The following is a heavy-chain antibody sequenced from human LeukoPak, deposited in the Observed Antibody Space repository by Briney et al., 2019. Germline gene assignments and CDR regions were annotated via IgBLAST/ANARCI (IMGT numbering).Heavy chain of an antibody. CDR3: AGAQSDWLNWLDP. J-gene: IGHJ5*02. CDR2: IFHSGTT. V-gene: IGHV4-38-2*01. Sequence: SETLSLTCAVSGYSISGGYYWGWIRQPPGKGLEWIGSIFHSGTTYYNPSLKSRVTISLDTSKNHFSLKLISVTAADTAMYFCAGAQSDWLNWLDPWGQGTLVSVSS. CDR1: GYSISGGYY. D-gene: IGHD3-9*01.